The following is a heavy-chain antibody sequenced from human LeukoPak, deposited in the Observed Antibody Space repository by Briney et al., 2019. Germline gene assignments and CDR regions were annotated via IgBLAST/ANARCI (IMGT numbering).Heavy chain of an antibody. J-gene: IGHJ6*04. CDR3: AREGTYGDYYYGMDV. V-gene: IGHV4-4*02. CDR1: GGSISSSNW. Sequence: SETLSLTCAVSGGSISSSNWWSWVRQPPGKGLEWIGEIYHSGSTNYNPSLKSRATISVDKSKNQFSLKLSSVTAADTAVYYCAREGTYGDYYYGMDVWGKGTTVTVSS. D-gene: IGHD4-17*01. CDR2: IYHSGST.